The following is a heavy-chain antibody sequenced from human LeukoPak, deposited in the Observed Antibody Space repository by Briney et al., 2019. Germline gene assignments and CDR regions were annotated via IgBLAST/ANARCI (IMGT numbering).Heavy chain of an antibody. D-gene: IGHD2-15*01. Sequence: PGGSLRLSCAASGFTFSSYAMSWVRQAPGKGLEWVSSISDNGGSTYYADSVKGRFTISRDNSKNTLYLQMNSLRAEDTAAYYCAKQARLYCSGGSCYWFDPWGQGTLVTVSS. V-gene: IGHV3-23*01. J-gene: IGHJ5*02. CDR3: AKQARLYCSGGSCYWFDP. CDR1: GFTFSSYA. CDR2: ISDNGGST.